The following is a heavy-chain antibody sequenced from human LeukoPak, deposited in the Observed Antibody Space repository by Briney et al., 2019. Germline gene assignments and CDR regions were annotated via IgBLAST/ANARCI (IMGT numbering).Heavy chain of an antibody. CDR3: ARGDVLDRSVYNWFDP. V-gene: IGHV1-46*01. Sequence: ASVKVSFKASGYTFTSYYIHWVRQAPGQGLEWMGIINPNHGTTTYAQKFQGRVTMTRDTSTSTVYMELSSLRSEDTALYYYARGDVLDRSVYNWFDPWGQGTLVIVSS. CDR1: GYTFTSYY. J-gene: IGHJ5*02. CDR2: INPNHGTT. D-gene: IGHD3-22*01.